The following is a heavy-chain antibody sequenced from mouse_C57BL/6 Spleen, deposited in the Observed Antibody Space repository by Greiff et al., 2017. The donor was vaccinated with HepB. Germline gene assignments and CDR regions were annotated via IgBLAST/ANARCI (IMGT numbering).Heavy chain of an antibody. CDR3: ARASHYEDWYFDV. CDR1: GYSITSGYY. J-gene: IGHJ1*03. D-gene: IGHD2-5*01. V-gene: IGHV3-6*01. Sequence: EVQLQESGPGLVKPSQSLSLTCSVTGYSITSGYYWNWIRQFPGNKLEWMGYISYDGSNNYNPSLKNRISITRDTSKNQFFLKLNSVTTEDTATYYCARASHYEDWYFDVWGTGTTVTVSS. CDR2: ISYDGSN.